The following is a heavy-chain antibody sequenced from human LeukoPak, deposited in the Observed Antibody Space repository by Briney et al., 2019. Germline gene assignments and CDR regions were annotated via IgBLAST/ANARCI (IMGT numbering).Heavy chain of an antibody. V-gene: IGHV1-2*04. D-gene: IGHD3-22*01. CDR2: INPNSGGT. CDR1: GYTFTGYY. CDR3: ARDGNYYDSSGYYPYNWFDP. J-gene: IGHJ5*02. Sequence: ASVKVSCKASGYTFTGYYMHWVRQAPGQGLEWMGWINPNSGGTNYAQKFQGWVTMTRDTSISTAYMELSRLRSEDTAVYYCARDGNYYDSSGYYPYNWFDPWGQGTLVTVSS.